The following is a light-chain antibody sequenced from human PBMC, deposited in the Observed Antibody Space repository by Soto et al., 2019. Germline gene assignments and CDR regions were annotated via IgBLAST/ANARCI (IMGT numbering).Light chain of an antibody. CDR1: QTISSW. Sequence: DIQMTQSPSTLSGSVGGRVTITCRASQTISSWLAWYQQKPGKAPKLLIYKASTLKSGVPSRFSGSGSGTEFTLTISSLQPDDFVTYYCQHYNSYSEAFGQGTKVDIK. CDR2: KAS. CDR3: QHYNSYSEA. V-gene: IGKV1-5*03. J-gene: IGKJ1*01.